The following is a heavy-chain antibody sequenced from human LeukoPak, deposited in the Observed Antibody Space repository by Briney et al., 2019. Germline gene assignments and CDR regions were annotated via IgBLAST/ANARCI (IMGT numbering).Heavy chain of an antibody. V-gene: IGHV3-48*03. D-gene: IGHD6-19*01. CDR2: ICRSSASSI. J-gene: IGHJ4*02. Sequence: GGSLRLSCAASGFTFSNYEMNWVRQAPGKGLEWVSCICRSSASSIYYADSVKGRLTISRDNAKNSLYLQMNSLRAEDAAVYYCARDSSGWYYFDYWGQGILVTVSS. CDR3: ARDSSGWYYFDY. CDR1: GFTFSNYE.